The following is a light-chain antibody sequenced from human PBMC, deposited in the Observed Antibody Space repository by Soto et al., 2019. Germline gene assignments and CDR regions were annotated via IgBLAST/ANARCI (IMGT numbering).Light chain of an antibody. CDR1: QNIDRW. CDR2: SAF. J-gene: IGKJ1*01. CDR3: QYYGSSPWT. Sequence: TQSPSTLSASVGDRVVITCRASQNIDRWLAWYQQKPGQAPRLLIYSAFSRATGIPDRFSGSGSGTDFTLTISRLEPEDFAVYYCQYYGSSPWTFGQGTKVEIK. V-gene: IGKV3-20*01.